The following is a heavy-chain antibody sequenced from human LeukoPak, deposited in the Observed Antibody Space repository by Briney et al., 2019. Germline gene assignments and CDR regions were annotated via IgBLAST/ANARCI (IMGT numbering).Heavy chain of an antibody. Sequence: ASVKVSCKASGYTFASYDINWVRQATGQGVEWMGWMNPNSGNTGYAQKFQGRVTMTRNTSISTAYMELSSLRSEDTAVYYCARGIYSYGYPYYYYYGMDVWGQGTTVTVSS. J-gene: IGHJ6*02. CDR2: MNPNSGNT. V-gene: IGHV1-8*01. CDR3: ARGIYSYGYPYYYYYGMDV. D-gene: IGHD5-18*01. CDR1: GYTFASYD.